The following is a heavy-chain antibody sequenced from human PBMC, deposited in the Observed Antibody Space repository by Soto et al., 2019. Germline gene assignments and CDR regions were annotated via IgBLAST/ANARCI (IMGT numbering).Heavy chain of an antibody. CDR1: GGSISSSSYY. Sequence: PSETLSLTCTFSGGSISSSSYYWGWIRQPPGKGLEWIGSIYYSGSTYYNPSLKSRVTISVDTSKNQFSLKLSSVTAADTAVYYCARHRGDGDYYYYYYMDVWGKGTTVTVSS. D-gene: IGHD4-17*01. J-gene: IGHJ6*03. V-gene: IGHV4-39*01. CDR3: ARHRGDGDYYYYYYMDV. CDR2: IYYSGST.